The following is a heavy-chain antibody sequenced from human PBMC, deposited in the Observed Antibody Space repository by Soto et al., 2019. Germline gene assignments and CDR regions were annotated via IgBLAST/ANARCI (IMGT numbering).Heavy chain of an antibody. D-gene: IGHD3-3*01. CDR2: IYYSGST. CDR1: GGSISSSY. V-gene: IGHV4-59*01. CDR3: ARLLLNYDFWSGLDAFDI. J-gene: IGHJ3*02. Sequence: SETLSLTCTVSGGSISSSYWSWIRQPPGKGLEWIGYIYYSGSTNYNPSLKSRVTISVDTSKNQFSLKLSSVTAADTAVYYCARLLLNYDFWSGLDAFDIWGQGTMVTVSS.